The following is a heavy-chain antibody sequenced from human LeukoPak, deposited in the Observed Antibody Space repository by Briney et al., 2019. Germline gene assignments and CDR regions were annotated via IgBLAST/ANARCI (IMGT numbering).Heavy chain of an antibody. V-gene: IGHV3-23*01. CDR1: GFTFSSYG. Sequence: GGSLRLSCAASGFTFSSYGMSWVRQAPGKGLEWVSAISATGGTTYYADSVKGRFTISRDNSKNTLYLQMNSLRAEDTAVYYCARDMKSRRTFDYWGQGTLVTVSS. CDR3: ARDMKSRRTFDY. J-gene: IGHJ4*02. D-gene: IGHD3-16*01. CDR2: ISATGGTT.